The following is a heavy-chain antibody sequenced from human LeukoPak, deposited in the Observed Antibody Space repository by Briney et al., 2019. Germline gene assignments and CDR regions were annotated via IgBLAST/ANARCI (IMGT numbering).Heavy chain of an antibody. CDR2: IRGYNGNT. Sequence: ASVKVSCKASGYTFTSYGISWVRQAPGQGLEWMGWIRGYNGNTNYAQKVQGRVTMTTDTSTTTAYMELRSLRSDDTAVYYCARVPRGYSYGYFLDSYYYMDVWGKGTTVTVSS. D-gene: IGHD5-18*01. V-gene: IGHV1-18*01. CDR3: ARVPRGYSYGYFLDSYYYMDV. CDR1: GYTFTSYG. J-gene: IGHJ6*03.